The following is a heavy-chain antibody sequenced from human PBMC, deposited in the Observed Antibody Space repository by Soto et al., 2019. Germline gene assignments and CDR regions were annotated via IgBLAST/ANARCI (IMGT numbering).Heavy chain of an antibody. V-gene: IGHV4-59*08. CDR2: IYSFGST. CDR3: ARHRSTVNLLDD. Sequence: SETLSLTCTVSGGSISGYYWSWLRQPPGKGLEWIGYIYSFGSTNYNASLESRVTMSVDTSKNQVSLKLTSVTAADTAVYYCARHRSTVNLLDDWGQGTRVTVAS. CDR1: GGSISGYY. D-gene: IGHD2-2*01. J-gene: IGHJ4*02.